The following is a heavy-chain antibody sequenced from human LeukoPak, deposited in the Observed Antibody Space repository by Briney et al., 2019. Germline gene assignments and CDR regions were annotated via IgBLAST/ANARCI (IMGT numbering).Heavy chain of an antibody. CDR3: ARGQQWLGFDR. V-gene: IGHV1-46*01. CDR1: GYTFTIYY. J-gene: IGHJ5*02. CDR2: INPSGGST. Sequence: ASVTVSCKASGYTFTIYYMHWVRQAPGQGLEWMGIINPSGGSTSYAQKFQGRVTMTRDTSTSTVYMELSSLRSEDTAVYYCARGQQWLGFDRWGQGTLVTVSS. D-gene: IGHD6-19*01.